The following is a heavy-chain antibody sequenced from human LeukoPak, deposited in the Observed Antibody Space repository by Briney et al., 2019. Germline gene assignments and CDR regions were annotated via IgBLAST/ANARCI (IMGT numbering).Heavy chain of an antibody. Sequence: SETLSLTCKVSGYSIRSGFHWGWIRQPPGKGLEWIGSIYHSGSTNYNPSLKSRVNISVDTSKNQFSLKLSSVTAADTAVYYCARSGGQLPSIAFFWYFDYWGQGTLVTVSS. CDR1: GYSIRSGFH. CDR3: ARSGGQLPSIAFFWYFDY. D-gene: IGHD2-2*01. CDR2: IYHSGST. V-gene: IGHV4-38-2*02. J-gene: IGHJ4*02.